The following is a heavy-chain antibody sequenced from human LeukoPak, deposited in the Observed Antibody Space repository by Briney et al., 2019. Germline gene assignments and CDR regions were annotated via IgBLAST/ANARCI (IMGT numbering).Heavy chain of an antibody. D-gene: IGHD1-26*01. CDR3: ARHQVGATTCLDY. J-gene: IGHJ4*02. V-gene: IGHV5-51*01. CDR2: IYPGDSDT. Sequence: GESLKISCKGSGYRFTSYWIGWVRQMPGKGLGWVGIIYPGDSDTRYSPSFQGRVTISADKSISTAYLQWSSLKASDTAMYYCARHQVGATTCLDYWGQGTLVTVSS. CDR1: GYRFTSYW.